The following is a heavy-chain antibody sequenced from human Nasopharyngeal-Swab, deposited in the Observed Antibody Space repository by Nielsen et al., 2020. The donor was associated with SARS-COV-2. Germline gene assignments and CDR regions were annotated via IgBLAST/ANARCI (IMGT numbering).Heavy chain of an antibody. CDR3: ARDPPATWYGMDV. CDR2: IRYDGSNK. V-gene: IGHV3-33*01. J-gene: IGHJ6*02. Sequence: GGSLRLSCAASGFTFSSYGMHWVRQAPGKGLEWVAVIRYDGSNKYYADSVKGRFTISRDNSKNTLYLQMNSLRAEDTAVYYCARDPPATWYGMDVWGQGTTVTVSS. CDR1: GFTFSSYG.